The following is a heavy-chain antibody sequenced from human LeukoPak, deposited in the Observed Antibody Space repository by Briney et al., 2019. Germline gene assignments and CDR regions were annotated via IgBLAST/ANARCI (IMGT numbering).Heavy chain of an antibody. CDR2: ISGSGGNT. V-gene: IGHV3-23*01. CDR1: GFTFSSYD. CDR3: AKGKTGRFLEWLLFDH. Sequence: GGSLRLSCVASGFTFSSYDMSWVRQAPGKGLEWVSTISGSGGNTYFADSVKGRFTISRDNSKNTLYLQMDSLRADDTAVYYCAKGKTGRFLEWLLFDHWGQGTLVTVSS. J-gene: IGHJ4*02. D-gene: IGHD3-3*01.